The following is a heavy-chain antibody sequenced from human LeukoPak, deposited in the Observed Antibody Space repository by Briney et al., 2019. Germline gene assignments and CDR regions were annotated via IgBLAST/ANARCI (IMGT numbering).Heavy chain of an antibody. Sequence: GGSLRLSCAASGFTFSDYYMSWIRQAPGKGLEWVSYISSSGSTIYYADSVKGRFTISGDNAKNSLYLQMNSLRAEDTAVYYCARVYSGSYWVVDYWGQGTLVTVSS. V-gene: IGHV3-11*04. CDR3: ARVYSGSYWVVDY. D-gene: IGHD1-26*01. J-gene: IGHJ4*02. CDR2: ISSSGSTI. CDR1: GFTFSDYY.